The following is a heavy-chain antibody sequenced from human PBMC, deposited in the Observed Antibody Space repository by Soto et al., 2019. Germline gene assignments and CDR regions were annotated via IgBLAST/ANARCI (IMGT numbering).Heavy chain of an antibody. Sequence: EVQLLESGGGLVQPGGSLRLSCAASGFTFSNYAMSWVRQTPGKGLEWVSAISGNGGNTYYADSVKGRFTISRDNSKNTMYLQMNSLRAEDTALYSCAKEAMVTATDYFDYWGQGTLVTVSS. CDR1: GFTFSNYA. V-gene: IGHV3-23*01. J-gene: IGHJ4*02. CDR3: AKEAMVTATDYFDY. CDR2: ISGNGGNT. D-gene: IGHD2-15*01.